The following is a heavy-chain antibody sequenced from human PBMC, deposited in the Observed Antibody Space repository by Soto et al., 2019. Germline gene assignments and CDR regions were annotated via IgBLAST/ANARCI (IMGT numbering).Heavy chain of an antibody. CDR2: ISSSSSYT. CDR1: GFTFSDYY. J-gene: IGHJ6*02. Sequence: QVQLVESGGGLVKPGGSLRLSCAASGFTFSDYYMSWIRQAPGKGLEWVSYISSSSSYTNYADSVKGRFTISRDNAKNSLCLQMNSLRAEDTAVYYCARGYSSSWYVNYYYGMDVWGQGTTVTVSS. CDR3: ARGYSSSWYVNYYYGMDV. V-gene: IGHV3-11*05. D-gene: IGHD6-13*01.